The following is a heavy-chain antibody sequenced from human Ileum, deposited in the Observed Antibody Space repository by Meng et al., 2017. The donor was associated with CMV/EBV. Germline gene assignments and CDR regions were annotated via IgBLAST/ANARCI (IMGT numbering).Heavy chain of an antibody. CDR1: GVTISGHY. Sequence: QLQRAHRGVVLLKPAQPLSLTGAVYGVTISGHYLSWIRQPPGKGLEWIGEIHHSGSTDYNPSLKSRVTILQDTSKGQFSLKLTSVTAADTAVYYCARGQLVLNYWGQGTLVTVSS. CDR3: ARGQLVLNY. CDR2: IHHSGST. V-gene: IGHV4-34*01. D-gene: IGHD1-1*01. J-gene: IGHJ4*02.